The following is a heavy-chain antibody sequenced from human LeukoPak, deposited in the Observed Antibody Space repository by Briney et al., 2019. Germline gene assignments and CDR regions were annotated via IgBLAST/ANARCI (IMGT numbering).Heavy chain of an antibody. J-gene: IGHJ6*02. D-gene: IGHD2-15*01. Sequence: PGRSLTLSCAASGFTFSSYGMHWGRQAPRKGLERVAVISYDGSNKYYADSVKSRFTISRDNSKNTLYLQMNSLRAEDTAVYYCANEYCSGGSCGYYGMDVWGQGTTVTVSS. CDR2: ISYDGSNK. CDR1: GFTFSSYG. CDR3: ANEYCSGGSCGYYGMDV. V-gene: IGHV3-30*18.